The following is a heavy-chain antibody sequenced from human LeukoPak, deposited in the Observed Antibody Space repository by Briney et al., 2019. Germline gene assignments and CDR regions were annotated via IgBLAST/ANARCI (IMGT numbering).Heavy chain of an antibody. CDR1: GYTFTSYY. Sequence: GASVKVSCKASGYTFTSYYMHWVRQAPGQGLEWMGIINPSGSSTSYAQKFQGRVTMTRDTSTSTVYMELSSLRSEDTAVYYCARTYYDSSGYYYYYYMDVCGKGTTVTVSS. CDR3: ARTYYDSSGYYYYYYMDV. J-gene: IGHJ6*03. V-gene: IGHV1-46*01. D-gene: IGHD3-22*01. CDR2: INPSGSST.